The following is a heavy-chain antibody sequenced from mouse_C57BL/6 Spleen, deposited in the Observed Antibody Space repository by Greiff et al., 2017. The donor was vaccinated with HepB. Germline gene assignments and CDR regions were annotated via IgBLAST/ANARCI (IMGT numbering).Heavy chain of an antibody. V-gene: IGHV14-1*01. CDR1: GFNIKDYY. D-gene: IGHD2-3*01. Sequence: EVQLQQSGAELVRPGASVKLSCTASGFNIKDYYMHWVKQRPEQGLEWIGRIDPEDGDTEYAPKFQGKATMTADTSSNTAYLQLSSLTSEDTAVYYCTIYDGYYVYAMDYWGQGTSVTVSS. CDR3: TIYDGYYVYAMDY. J-gene: IGHJ4*01. CDR2: IDPEDGDT.